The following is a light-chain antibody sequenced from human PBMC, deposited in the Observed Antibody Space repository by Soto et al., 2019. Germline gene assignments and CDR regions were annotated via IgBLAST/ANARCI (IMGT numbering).Light chain of an antibody. V-gene: IGKV1-5*01. CDR2: DAS. CDR1: QSISTW. J-gene: IGKJ1*01. CDR3: QQYNIFWT. Sequence: DIQMTQSPSTLSASVGDRVTITCRASQSISTWLAWYQQKPGKAPKLLIYDASYLERGVPSRFSGSGSGTEFTLTISDLQPDDLATYYCQQYNIFWTFGQGTKVDIK.